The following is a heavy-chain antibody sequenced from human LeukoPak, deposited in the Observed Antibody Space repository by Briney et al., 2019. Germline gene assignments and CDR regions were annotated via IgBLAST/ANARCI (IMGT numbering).Heavy chain of an antibody. V-gene: IGHV3-23*01. CDR1: GFTFSSYA. Sequence: PGGSLRLFCAASGFTFSSYAMSWVRQAPGKGLVWVSTITASGGNTYFADSVKGRFTFSRDNSKNTVYLQMNSLRAEDTAVYYCAKRMVVTEYYFDYWGQGALVTVSS. CDR2: ITASGGNT. D-gene: IGHD4-23*01. CDR3: AKRMVVTEYYFDY. J-gene: IGHJ4*02.